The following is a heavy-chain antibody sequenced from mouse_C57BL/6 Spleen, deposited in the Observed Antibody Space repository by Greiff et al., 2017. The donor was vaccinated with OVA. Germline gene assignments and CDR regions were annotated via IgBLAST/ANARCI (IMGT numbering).Heavy chain of an antibody. CDR3: ARRTYYDYDGWYFDV. Sequence: QVQLQQSGAELVKPGASVKMSCKASGYTFTSYWITWVKQRPGQGLEWIGDIYPGSGSTNYNEKFKSKATLTVDTSSSTAYMQLSSLTSEDSAVYYCARRTYYDYDGWYFDVWGTGTTVTVSS. CDR1: GYTFTSYW. CDR2: IYPGSGST. V-gene: IGHV1-55*01. D-gene: IGHD2-4*01. J-gene: IGHJ1*03.